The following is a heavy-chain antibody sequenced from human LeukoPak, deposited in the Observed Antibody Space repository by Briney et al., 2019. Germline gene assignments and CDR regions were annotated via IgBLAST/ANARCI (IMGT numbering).Heavy chain of an antibody. J-gene: IGHJ4*02. CDR1: GFTFSTYW. CDR2: IKQDGSEK. Sequence: PGGSLRLSCAVSGFTFSTYWMSWVRQAPGKGLEWVANIKQDGSEKYYVDSVKGRFTISRDNANNSVYLQMNSLRVEDTAVYYCAKNKQWLLFDYWGQGTRVTVSS. CDR3: AKNKQWLLFDY. V-gene: IGHV3-7*03. D-gene: IGHD6-19*01.